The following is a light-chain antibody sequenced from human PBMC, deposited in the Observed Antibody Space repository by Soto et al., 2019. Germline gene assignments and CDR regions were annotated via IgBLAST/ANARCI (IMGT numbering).Light chain of an antibody. V-gene: IGLV1-40*01. J-gene: IGLJ1*01. Sequence: QSVLTQPPSVSGAPGQRDTISCTGSSSNIGAGYDVHWYLQGPCTAPKLLVYTHNNRPSGVPDRSSGSASGTSASLAITGLQADDEADYYCQSYDSRLSGYVFRTRTKFTVL. CDR3: QSYDSRLSGYV. CDR2: THN. CDR1: SSNIGAGYD.